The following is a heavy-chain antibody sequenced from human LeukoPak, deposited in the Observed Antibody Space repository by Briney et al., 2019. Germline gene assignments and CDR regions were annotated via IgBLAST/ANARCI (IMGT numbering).Heavy chain of an antibody. D-gene: IGHD1-1*01. CDR2: IKQDGSEK. J-gene: IGHJ4*02. CDR3: ASQKNGASDY. CDR1: RFTFSNYW. Sequence: PGGSLRLSCAASRFTFSNYWMSWVRQAPGKGLEWLTNIKQDGSEKYYVDSVKGRFTISRDNAKNSLYLQMNSLRAEDTGVYYCASQKNGASDYWGQGTLVTVSS. V-gene: IGHV3-7*05.